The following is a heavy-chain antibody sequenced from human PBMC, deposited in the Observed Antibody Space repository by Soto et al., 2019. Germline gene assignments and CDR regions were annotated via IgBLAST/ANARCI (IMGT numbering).Heavy chain of an antibody. CDR3: AKSLKMVRGVISPFTPFDY. J-gene: IGHJ4*02. V-gene: IGHV1-3*01. D-gene: IGHD3-10*01. CDR2: INAGNGNT. Sequence: QVQLVQSGAEVKKPGASVKVSCKASGYTFTSYAMHWVRQAPGXXXXXXGWINAGNGNTKYSQKFQGRVTITRDTSASTAYMEXSSXRSEXXAVYYCAKSLKMVRGVISPFTPFDYWGQGTLVTVSS. CDR1: GYTFTSYA.